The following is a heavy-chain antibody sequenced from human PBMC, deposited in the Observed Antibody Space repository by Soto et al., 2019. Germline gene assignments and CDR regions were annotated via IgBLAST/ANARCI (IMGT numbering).Heavy chain of an antibody. V-gene: IGHV3-30-3*01. CDR1: GFTFSSYA. Sequence: GGSLRLSCAASGFTFSSYAMHWVRQAPGKGLEWVAVISYDGSNKYYADSVKGRFTISRDNSKNTLYLQMNSLRAEDTAVYYCAKAPRYYDISGSMTHAFDIWGQGTMVTVSS. CDR2: ISYDGSNK. D-gene: IGHD3-22*01. CDR3: AKAPRYYDISGSMTHAFDI. J-gene: IGHJ3*02.